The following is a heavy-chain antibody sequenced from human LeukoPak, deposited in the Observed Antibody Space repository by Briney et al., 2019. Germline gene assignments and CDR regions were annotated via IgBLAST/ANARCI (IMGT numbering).Heavy chain of an antibody. Sequence: PGGSLRLSCAASGFTFSSYWMNWVRQAPGKGMEWVAIIEKDGSEILYVDSVKGRFTISRDNAKNSLYLQMNSLRAEDTAVYYCAAGAGWLIDWWGQGTLVTVSS. CDR2: IEKDGSEI. CDR3: AAGAGWLIDW. V-gene: IGHV3-7*01. CDR1: GFTFSSYW. J-gene: IGHJ4*02. D-gene: IGHD6-19*01.